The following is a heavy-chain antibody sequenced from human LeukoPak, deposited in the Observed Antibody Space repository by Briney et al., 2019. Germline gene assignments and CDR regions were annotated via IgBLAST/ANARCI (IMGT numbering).Heavy chain of an antibody. CDR3: ARSKVAAWTIPLAFDY. D-gene: IGHD2-15*01. J-gene: IGHJ4*02. CDR1: GGSISIYY. V-gene: IGHV4-4*07. Sequence: SETLSLTCTVSGGSISIYYWSWIRQPAGKGLEWIGRIYTSGNTSYNPSLKSRVTMSVDTSKNQFSLNLSSVTAADTAVYYCARSKVAAWTIPLAFDYWGQGTLVTVSS. CDR2: IYTSGNT.